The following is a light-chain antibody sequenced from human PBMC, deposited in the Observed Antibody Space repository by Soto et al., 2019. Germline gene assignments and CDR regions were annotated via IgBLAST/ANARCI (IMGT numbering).Light chain of an antibody. J-gene: IGKJ1*01. V-gene: IGKV1-17*01. CDR3: LQHNTYPWT. CDR1: QDIRHD. Sequence: IQMTQSPSSLSASVGDRVTITCRASQDIRHDLGWYQQRPGKAPKILVYAASSLQSGVPSRFSGRGSGTEFTLTISSLQPEDFATYYCLQHNTYPWTFGQGTKVDIK. CDR2: AAS.